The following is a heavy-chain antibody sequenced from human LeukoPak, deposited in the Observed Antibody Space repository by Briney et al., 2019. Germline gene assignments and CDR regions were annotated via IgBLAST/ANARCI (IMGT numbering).Heavy chain of an antibody. V-gene: IGHV3-33*08. D-gene: IGHD6-19*01. CDR2: IRYDGSNK. Sequence: GGSLRLSCAASGFTSSSYGMPWVRQAPGKGLEWVAVIRYDGSNKYYADSVKGRFTISRDNSKNTLYLQMNSLRAEDTAVYYCARRQNSGWLSYWGQGTLVTVSS. CDR1: GFTSSSYG. J-gene: IGHJ4*02. CDR3: ARRQNSGWLSY.